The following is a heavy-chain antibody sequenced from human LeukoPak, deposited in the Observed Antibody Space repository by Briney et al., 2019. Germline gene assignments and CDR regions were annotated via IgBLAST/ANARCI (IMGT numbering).Heavy chain of an antibody. CDR3: AKGGGRGSYYSWYYFDY. D-gene: IGHD3-10*01. J-gene: IGHJ4*02. V-gene: IGHV3-23*01. CDR1: GFTFSSYA. Sequence: GGSLRLSCAASGFTFSSYAMSWVRQAPGKGLEWVSAISGSGGSTYYADSVKGRFTISRDNSKNTLYLQMNSLRAEDTAVYYCAKGGGRGSYYSWYYFDYWGQGTLVTVSS. CDR2: ISGSGGST.